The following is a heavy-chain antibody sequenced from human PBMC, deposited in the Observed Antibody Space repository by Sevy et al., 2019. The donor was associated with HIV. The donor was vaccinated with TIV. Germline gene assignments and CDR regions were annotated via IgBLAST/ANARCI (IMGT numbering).Heavy chain of an antibody. D-gene: IGHD3-3*01. Sequence: GGSLRLSCAASGFTFSSYSMNWVRQAPGKGLEWVSYISSSSSTIYYAHSVKGRFTISRDNAKNSLYLQMNSLRDEDTAVYYCARGRPYYDFWSGYSSYYYYMDVWGKGTTVTVSS. CDR1: GFTFSSYS. V-gene: IGHV3-48*02. J-gene: IGHJ6*03. CDR2: ISSSSSTI. CDR3: ARGRPYYDFWSGYSSYYYYMDV.